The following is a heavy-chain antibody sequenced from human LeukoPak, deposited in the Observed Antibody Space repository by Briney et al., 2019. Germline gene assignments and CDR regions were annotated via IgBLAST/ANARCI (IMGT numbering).Heavy chain of an antibody. CDR3: ARAVGGDGSGSL. CDR2: TYYRVTS. CDR1: GDSISTYY. D-gene: IGHD3-10*01. J-gene: IGHJ4*02. Sequence: SETLSLTCTVSGDSISTYYWSWIRQPPGKGLEWIGYTYYRVTSDYNPSLKSRVTMSVDMSTRQISLKLSSVTAADTAVYYCARAVGGDGSGSLWGPGTLVTVSS. V-gene: IGHV4-59*01.